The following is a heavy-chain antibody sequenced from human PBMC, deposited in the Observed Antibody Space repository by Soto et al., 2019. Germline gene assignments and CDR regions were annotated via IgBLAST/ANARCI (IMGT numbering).Heavy chain of an antibody. CDR3: ARDDYPYYDDSSGYHFDY. CDR1: GFTFNTYN. CDR2: ISHSSSTI. V-gene: IGHV3-48*01. Sequence: GGSLRLSCAASGFTFNTYNMNWVRQAPGKGLEWVSYISHSSSTIHYADSVKGRFTISRDNAKNSLYLQMNSLRAEDTAVYYCARDDYPYYDDSSGYHFDYWGQGALVTAPQ. J-gene: IGHJ4*02. D-gene: IGHD3-22*01.